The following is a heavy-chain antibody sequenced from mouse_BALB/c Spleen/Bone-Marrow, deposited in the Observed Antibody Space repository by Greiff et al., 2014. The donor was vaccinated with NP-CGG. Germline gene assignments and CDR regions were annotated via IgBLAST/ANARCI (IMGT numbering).Heavy chain of an antibody. CDR1: GFSLTSYG. Sequence: QVQLKESGPGLVAPSQNLSISCTVSGFSLTSYGVHWVRQPPGKGLEWLGVIWAGGSTIYNSALMSRVSISKDNYKSKVFLKMNSMQTDDEALYYCARDRGGSSRALDYWGQGTSVTVSS. V-gene: IGHV2-9*02. D-gene: IGHD1-1*02. CDR2: IWAGGST. CDR3: ARDRGGSSRALDY. J-gene: IGHJ4*01.